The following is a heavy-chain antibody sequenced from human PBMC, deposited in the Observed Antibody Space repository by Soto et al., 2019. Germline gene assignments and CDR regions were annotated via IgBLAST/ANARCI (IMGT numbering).Heavy chain of an antibody. Sequence: PGGSLRLSCAASGFTFSSYAMSWVRQAPGKGLEWVSAISGSGGSTYYADSVKGRFTISRDNSKNTLYLQMNSLRAEDTAVYYCAKDPAPIVATIIACFDYWGQGTLVTVSS. CDR1: GFTFSSYA. CDR3: AKDPAPIVATIIACFDY. CDR2: ISGSGGST. D-gene: IGHD5-12*01. J-gene: IGHJ4*02. V-gene: IGHV3-23*01.